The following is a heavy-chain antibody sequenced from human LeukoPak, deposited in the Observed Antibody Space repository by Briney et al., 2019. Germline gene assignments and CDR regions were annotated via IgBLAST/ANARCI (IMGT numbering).Heavy chain of an antibody. CDR3: ARYRKEYYDFWSGYYTGYAFDI. CDR2: INHGGST. V-gene: IGHV4-34*01. CDR1: GGSFSGYY. J-gene: IGHJ3*02. D-gene: IGHD3-3*01. Sequence: SETLSLTCAVYGGSFSGYYWSWIRQPPGKGLEWIGEINHGGSTNYNPSLKSRVTISVDTSKNQFSLKLSSVTAADTAVYYCARYRKEYYDFWSGYYTGYAFDIWGQGTMVTVSS.